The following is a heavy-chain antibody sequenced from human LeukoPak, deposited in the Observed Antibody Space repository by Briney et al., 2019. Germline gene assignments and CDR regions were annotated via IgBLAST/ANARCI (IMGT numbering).Heavy chain of an antibody. CDR2: IRYDGSNK. CDR3: ATTLGYCSSTSCYTPFGF. Sequence: SGGSLRLSCAASGFTFSSYGMHWVRQAPGKGLEWVAFIRYDGSNKYYTDSVKGRFTISRDSSRNTLYLQMDSLRAEDTAVYYCATTLGYCSSTSCYTPFGFWGQGTLVTVSP. D-gene: IGHD2-2*02. V-gene: IGHV3-30*02. CDR1: GFTFSSYG. J-gene: IGHJ4*02.